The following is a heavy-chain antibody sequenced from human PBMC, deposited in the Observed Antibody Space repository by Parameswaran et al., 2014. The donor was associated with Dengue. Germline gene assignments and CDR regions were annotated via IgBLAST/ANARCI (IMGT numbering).Heavy chain of an antibody. CDR3: ARMRGNVGIEDGFDV. CDR2: IWYDEGIEK. V-gene: IGHV3-33*01. D-gene: IGHD1-26*01. Sequence: VRQAPGKGLEWLAVIWYDEGIEKYYADSVKGRFIISRDNSKNTLYLQMNSLRAEDTAVYYCARMRGNVGIEDGFDVWGQGTKVTVSS. J-gene: IGHJ3*01.